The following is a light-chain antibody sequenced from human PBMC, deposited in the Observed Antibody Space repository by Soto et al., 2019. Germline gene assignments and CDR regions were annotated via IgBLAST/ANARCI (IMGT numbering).Light chain of an antibody. J-gene: IGKJ1*01. CDR1: QSVSTN. Sequence: EIVMTQSPATLSVSPGASATVSCRASQSVSTNLAWYQQKPGQVPRVLIYGASTRATEIPARFSGSGSGTEFTLTIDSLQSEDFAVYYCQQYNNWPRTFGQGTKVDIK. CDR2: GAS. CDR3: QQYNNWPRT. V-gene: IGKV3-15*01.